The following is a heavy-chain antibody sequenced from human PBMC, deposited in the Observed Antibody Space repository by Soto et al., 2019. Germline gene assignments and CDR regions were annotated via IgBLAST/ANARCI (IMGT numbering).Heavy chain of an antibody. Sequence: PSETLSLTCTVSGGSISSGGYYWSWIRQHPGKGLEWIGYIYYSGSTYYNPSLKSRVTISVDTSKNQFSLKLSSVTAADTAVYYCAREDYYDSSGYYYWGQGTLVTVSS. D-gene: IGHD3-22*01. CDR2: IYYSGST. J-gene: IGHJ4*02. CDR1: GGSISSGGYY. V-gene: IGHV4-31*03. CDR3: AREDYYDSSGYYY.